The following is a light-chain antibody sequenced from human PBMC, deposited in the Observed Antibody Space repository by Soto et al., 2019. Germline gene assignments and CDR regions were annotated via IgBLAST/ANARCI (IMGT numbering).Light chain of an antibody. CDR2: DAS. CDR3: QQYNSYPWT. J-gene: IGKJ1*01. V-gene: IGKV1-5*01. CDR1: QSISSW. Sequence: GDRVTITCRASQSISSWVAWYQQKPGKAPKLLIYDASSLESGVPSRFSGSGSGTEFTLTISSLQPDDFATYYCQQYNSYPWTFGQGTKVEIQ.